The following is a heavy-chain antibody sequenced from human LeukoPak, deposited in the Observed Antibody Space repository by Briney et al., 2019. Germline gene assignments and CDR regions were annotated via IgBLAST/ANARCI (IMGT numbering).Heavy chain of an antibody. Sequence: SVEVSCKASGGTFSSYAISWVRQAPGQGLEWMGRIIPILGIANYAQKFQGRVTITADKSTSTAYMELSSLRSEDTAVYYCAREALELRYFDWLFYGMDVWGQGTTVTVSS. J-gene: IGHJ6*02. V-gene: IGHV1-69*04. D-gene: IGHD3-9*01. CDR1: GGTFSSYA. CDR3: AREALELRYFDWLFYGMDV. CDR2: IIPILGIA.